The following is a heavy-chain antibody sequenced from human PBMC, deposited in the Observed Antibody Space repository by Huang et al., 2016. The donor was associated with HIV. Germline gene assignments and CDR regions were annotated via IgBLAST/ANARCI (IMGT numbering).Heavy chain of an antibody. D-gene: IGHD3-10*01. V-gene: IGHV4-39*01. J-gene: IGHJ4*02. CDR1: GGSIRSDNYY. Sequence: QLQLQESGPGLVKPSETLSLTCPVSGGSIRSDNYYWGWIRQPPGKGLAWIGSMYYSGSTSYNPALKSRVTITVDTSKNQFSLRMRSVTAADTAVYYCARLPGSITMIRGVITDPYWGQGTLVTVSS. CDR3: ARLPGSITMIRGVITDPY. CDR2: MYYSGST.